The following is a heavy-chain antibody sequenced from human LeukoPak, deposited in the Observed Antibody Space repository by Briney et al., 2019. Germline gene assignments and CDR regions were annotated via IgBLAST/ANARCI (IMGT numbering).Heavy chain of an antibody. CDR2: ITPLFGTA. Sequence: SVKVSCKASGGTFNNLAFTWVRQAPGQGLEWMGRITPLFGTADYPQKFQDRVSFSADESTTTSYMELNSLTSENTAVYYCARDHDHSFDPWGQGTLVTVSS. CDR3: ARDHDHSFDP. CDR1: GGTFNNLA. V-gene: IGHV1-69*13. J-gene: IGHJ5*02.